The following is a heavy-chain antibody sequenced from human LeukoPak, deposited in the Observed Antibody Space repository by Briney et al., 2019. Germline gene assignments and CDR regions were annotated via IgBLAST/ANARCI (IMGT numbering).Heavy chain of an antibody. V-gene: IGHV1-2*02. CDR3: ARGRRILGGPENAGDFFDY. CDR2: INPNSGAT. D-gene: IGHD3-16*01. J-gene: IGHJ4*01. Sequence: ASVKVSCKASGYTFTGYYMHWVRQAPGQGPEWMGWINPNSGATDYAQSFQARVTMTRDTSIGTGYMELTGLKSDDTAVYYCARGRRILGGPENAGDFFDYWGQGSLVTVSS. CDR1: GYTFTGYY.